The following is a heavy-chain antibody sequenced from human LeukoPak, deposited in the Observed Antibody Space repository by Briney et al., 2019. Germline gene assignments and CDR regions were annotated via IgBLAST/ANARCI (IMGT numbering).Heavy chain of an antibody. J-gene: IGHJ3*02. CDR1: GYSFTSYW. CDR2: IDPSDSYT. V-gene: IGHV5-10-1*01. D-gene: IGHD5-12*01. CDR3: ARQGGWGGGYTDLDAFDI. Sequence: GESLKISCKGSGYSFTSYWISWVRQMPGKGLEWMGRIDPSDSYTDYSPSFRGHVTISADKSISTAFLQWSSLKASDTAMYYCARQGGWGGGYTDLDAFDIWGQGTMVTVSS.